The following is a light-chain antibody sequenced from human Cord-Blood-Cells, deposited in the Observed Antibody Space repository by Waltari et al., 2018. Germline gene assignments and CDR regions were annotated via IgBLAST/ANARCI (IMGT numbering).Light chain of an antibody. J-gene: IGKJ5*01. CDR2: DAS. CDR1: QDISNY. CDR3: QQYDNLPIT. Sequence: DLPMTQSPSSPSASVGYRVTITCQASQDISNYLNWYQQKPGKAPKLLIYDASNLETGVPSRFSGSGSGTDFTFTISSLQPEDIATYYCQQYDNLPITFGQGTRLEIK. V-gene: IGKV1-33*01.